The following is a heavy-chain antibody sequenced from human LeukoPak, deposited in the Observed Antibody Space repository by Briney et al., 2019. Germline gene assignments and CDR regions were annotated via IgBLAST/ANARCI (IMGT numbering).Heavy chain of an antibody. V-gene: IGHV3-30*18. CDR3: AKETGRWELE. Sequence: GRSLRLSCAASGFTFSSYGIHWVRQAPGKGLEWVGVISNDGSNKWYADSVKGRFTISRDNSKNTLYLQMNSLRAEDTAVYYCAKETGRWELEWGQGTLVTVSS. J-gene: IGHJ4*02. CDR2: ISNDGSNK. CDR1: GFTFSSYG. D-gene: IGHD1-26*01.